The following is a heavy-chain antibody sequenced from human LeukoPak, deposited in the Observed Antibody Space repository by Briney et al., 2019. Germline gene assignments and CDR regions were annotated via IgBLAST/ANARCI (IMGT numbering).Heavy chain of an antibody. CDR2: IHPGDSDT. CDR3: VSGDCSSTSCYRYYFDY. V-gene: IGHV5-51*01. J-gene: IGHJ4*02. Sequence: GESLKISCKGSGYSFTSYWIGWVRQMPGKGLEWMGIIHPGDSDTRYSPSFQGQVTISADKSISTAYLQWSSLKASDTAMYYCVSGDCSSTSCYRYYFDYWGQGTLVTVSS. CDR1: GYSFTSYW. D-gene: IGHD2-2*01.